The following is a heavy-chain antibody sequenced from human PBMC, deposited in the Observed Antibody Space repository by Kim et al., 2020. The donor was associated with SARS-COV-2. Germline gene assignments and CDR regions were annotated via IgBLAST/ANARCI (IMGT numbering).Heavy chain of an antibody. Sequence: GGSLRLSCAASGFTFDDYYMTWIRQAPGKGLEWLSYISARSEYIQYADSVKGRFTISRDNAKNSLFLQMSSLRADDTAIYYCAKSGPGNRWSDDPYDIWG. CDR1: GFTFDDYY. D-gene: IGHD2-8*01. J-gene: IGHJ3*02. CDR3: AKSGPGNRWSDDPYDI. CDR2: ISARSEYI. V-gene: IGHV3-11*03.